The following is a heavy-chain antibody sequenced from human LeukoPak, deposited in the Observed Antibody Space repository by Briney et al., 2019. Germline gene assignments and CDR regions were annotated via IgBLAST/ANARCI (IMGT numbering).Heavy chain of an antibody. CDR3: ARGGASGSHLHWFDP. CDR2: INHSENT. CDR1: GGSFSDYY. D-gene: IGHD3-10*01. V-gene: IGHV4-34*01. Sequence: SETLSLTCAVYGGSFSDYYWSWIRQPPGKGLEWIGEINHSENTNYNPSLKSRVTISVDTSKNQFSLKLSSVTAADTAMYYCARGGASGSHLHWFDPWGQGTLVTVSS. J-gene: IGHJ5*02.